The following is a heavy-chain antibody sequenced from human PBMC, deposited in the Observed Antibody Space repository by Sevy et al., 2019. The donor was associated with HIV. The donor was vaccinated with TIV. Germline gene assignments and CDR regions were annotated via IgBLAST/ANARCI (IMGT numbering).Heavy chain of an antibody. V-gene: IGHV1-2*02. CDR1: GYTFTGQY. CDR3: ASGYCSGGSCYHVDY. J-gene: IGHJ4*02. CDR2: INPNSGGR. D-gene: IGHD2-15*01. Sequence: ASVKVSCKASGYTFTGQYMYWVRQAPGQGLEWMGWINPNSGGRKYAQKFQGRVTMTRDTSISTAYMELSRLTSDDTAVYYGASGYCSGGSCYHVDYWGQGTLVTVSS.